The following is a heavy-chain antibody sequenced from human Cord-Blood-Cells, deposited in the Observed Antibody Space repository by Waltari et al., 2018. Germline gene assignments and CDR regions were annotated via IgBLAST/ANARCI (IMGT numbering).Heavy chain of an antibody. Sequence: QVQLVPSGAEVKKPGSSVKVSCNASGGTFSTYAISWVRHAPGQGLEWMGGIIPIFGTANYAQKFQGIVTITADESTSTAYMELSSLRSEDTAVYYCARAHRGQNLQLELLYAFDIWGQGTMVTVSS. CDR1: GGTFSTYA. CDR3: ARAHRGQNLQLELLYAFDI. V-gene: IGHV1-69*01. J-gene: IGHJ3*02. D-gene: IGHD1-7*01. CDR2: IIPIFGTA.